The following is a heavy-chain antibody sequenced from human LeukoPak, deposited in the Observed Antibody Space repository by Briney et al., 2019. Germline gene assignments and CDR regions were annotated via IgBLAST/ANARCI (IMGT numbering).Heavy chain of an antibody. D-gene: IGHD3-22*01. CDR3: ARLSSGLDA. CDR1: GGSFSDYY. CDR2: INHSGRT. V-gene: IGHV4-34*01. J-gene: IGHJ5*02. Sequence: SETLSLTSTVYGGSFSDYYWTWIRQPPGKWLEWIGEINHSGRTNYNASLRSRVTISIDTSMKQFSLKLSSVTAADSAVYYCARLSSGLDAWGQGTLVTVSS.